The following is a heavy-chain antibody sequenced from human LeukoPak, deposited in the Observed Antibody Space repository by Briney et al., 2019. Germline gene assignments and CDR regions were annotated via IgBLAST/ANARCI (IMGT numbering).Heavy chain of an antibody. CDR1: GFTFSSYA. D-gene: IGHD3-10*01. V-gene: IGHV3-21*01. CDR3: DVLLWFGELLRR. CDR2: ISSSSSYI. J-gene: IGHJ4*02. Sequence: GGSLRLSCSAAGFTFSSYAMHWVRQAPGKGLEWVSSISSSSSYIYYAYSVKGRFTISRDNAKNSLYLQMNSLRAEDTAVYYCDVLLWFGELLRRGGQGTLVTVSS.